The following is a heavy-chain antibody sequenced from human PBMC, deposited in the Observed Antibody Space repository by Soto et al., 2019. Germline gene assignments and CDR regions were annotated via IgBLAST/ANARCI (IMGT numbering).Heavy chain of an antibody. CDR2: IYHTGST. Sequence: QVQLQGSGPGLVKPSGTLSLTCAVSGGSISSSNWWSWVRQPPGKGLEWIGEIYHTGSTTYNPSLNTRVTISVDKSKNQFSLELSSVTAADTAVYYCARDSGGGADYWGQGTLFTVSS. CDR3: ARDSGGGADY. V-gene: IGHV4-4*02. D-gene: IGHD2-21*01. CDR1: GGSISSSNW. J-gene: IGHJ4*02.